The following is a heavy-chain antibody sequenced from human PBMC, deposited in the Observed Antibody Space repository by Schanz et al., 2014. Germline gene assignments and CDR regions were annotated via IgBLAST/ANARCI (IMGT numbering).Heavy chain of an antibody. CDR1: GGSVSSVGDY. CDR3: ARDRGHGDLPGDI. V-gene: IGHV4-31*03. CDR2: ISYSGST. J-gene: IGHJ3*02. D-gene: IGHD4-17*01. Sequence: QVQLQESGPGLAKPSQTLSLPCTVSGGSVSSVGDYWSWIRQHPGKGLEWIGFISYSGSTYYNPSLKSRVTISVDTSKNQFSLNLSSATAADTAVYYCARDRGHGDLPGDIWGQGTMVTVSS.